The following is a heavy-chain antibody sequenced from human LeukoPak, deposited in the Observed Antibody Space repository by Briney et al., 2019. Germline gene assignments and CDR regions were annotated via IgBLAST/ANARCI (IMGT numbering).Heavy chain of an antibody. V-gene: IGHV4-59*01. J-gene: IGHJ3*02. CDR3: ARDVYYYDSSHSRAFDI. CDR1: GGSLSSYY. CDR2: IHYSGNT. Sequence: PSETLTLTCTVSGGSLSSYYWSWIRQPPGKGLEWIGYIHYSGNTNYNPSLKSRVTISVDTSKNHFSLKLSSVTAADTAVYYCARDVYYYDSSHSRAFDIWGQGTMVTVSS. D-gene: IGHD3-22*01.